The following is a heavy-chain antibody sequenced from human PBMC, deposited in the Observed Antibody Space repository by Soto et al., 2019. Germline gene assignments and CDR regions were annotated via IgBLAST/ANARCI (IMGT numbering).Heavy chain of an antibody. Sequence: PGGSLILSCAASGLTFTSYSMNWVHQAPGKGLEWVSFISSSTSTIYYADSVKGRFTISRDTSKNTLFLQMNSLRAEHTAVYYCAKDRYGDYGGIDYWGQGTMVTVSS. CDR1: GLTFTSYS. CDR2: ISSSTSTI. V-gene: IGHV3-48*01. J-gene: IGHJ4*02. CDR3: AKDRYGDYGGIDY. D-gene: IGHD4-17*01.